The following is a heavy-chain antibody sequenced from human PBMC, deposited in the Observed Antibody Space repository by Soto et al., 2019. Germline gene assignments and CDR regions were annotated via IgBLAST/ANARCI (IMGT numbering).Heavy chain of an antibody. CDR3: ATWGDLVLMVYGTQRNFDL. CDR2: FDPENYET. Sequence: ASVKVSCKVSGYTLNELSMHWVRQAPGKGLEWMGGFDPENYETIYAQKFQGRVTMTEDTSTDTAYMELSSLRSEDTAVYYCATWGDLVLMVYGTQRNFDLWGQGTPVTVSS. J-gene: IGHJ4*02. CDR1: GYTLNELS. V-gene: IGHV1-24*01. D-gene: IGHD2-8*01.